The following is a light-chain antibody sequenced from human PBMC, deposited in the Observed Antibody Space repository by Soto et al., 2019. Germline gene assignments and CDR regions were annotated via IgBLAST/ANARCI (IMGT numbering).Light chain of an antibody. J-gene: IGKJ3*01. Sequence: EIVLTQSPGTLSLSPGERATLSCRASQSINSNYLAWYQKKPGQAPRLLIYGASSRAPGIPDRFSGSGSGTDFTLTIDRLEPGAIAVYYCQQFGSSPFSFGPGTNVDIK. CDR1: QSINSNY. CDR3: QQFGSSPFS. CDR2: GAS. V-gene: IGKV3-20*01.